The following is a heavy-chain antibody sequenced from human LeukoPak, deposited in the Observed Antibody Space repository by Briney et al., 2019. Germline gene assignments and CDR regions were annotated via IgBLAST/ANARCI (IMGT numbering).Heavy chain of an antibody. Sequence: ASVKVSCKASGYTFTAYYMHWVRQAPGQGLEWMGWINPNSGGTNYAQKFQGRVTMTRDTSISTAYMELSGLRSDDTAVYYCAREYSSSSGRLFDYWGPGTLVTVSS. D-gene: IGHD6-6*01. CDR2: INPNSGGT. V-gene: IGHV1-2*02. J-gene: IGHJ4*02. CDR1: GYTFTAYY. CDR3: AREYSSSSGRLFDY.